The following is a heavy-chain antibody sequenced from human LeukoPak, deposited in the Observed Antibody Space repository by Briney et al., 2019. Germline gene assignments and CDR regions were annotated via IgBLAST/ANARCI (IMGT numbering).Heavy chain of an antibody. Sequence: PSETLSLTCTVFGGSISSYYWSWLRQPPGKGLEWIGYIYYSGSTNYNPSLKSRVTISVDTSKNQFSLKLSSVTAADTAVYYCARGAMDDPWGQGTLVTVSS. CDR3: ARGAMDDP. V-gene: IGHV4-59*01. J-gene: IGHJ5*02. CDR2: IYYSGST. CDR1: GGSISSYY. D-gene: IGHD5-18*01.